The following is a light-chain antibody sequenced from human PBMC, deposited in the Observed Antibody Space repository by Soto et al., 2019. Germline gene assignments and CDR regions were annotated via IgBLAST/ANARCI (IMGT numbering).Light chain of an antibody. CDR2: LAS. CDR1: QAVNTR. CDR3: LQDYNYPYT. J-gene: IGKJ2*01. V-gene: IGKV3D-11*01. Sequence: EIVLTQSPATLSSFPGDRVTLSCRASQAVNTRLAWYQHKPGQAPRLLIYLASNRAAGVPARFSGSGSGTDFTLTISDVEPEDFATYYCLQDYNYPYTFGQGTKLEIK.